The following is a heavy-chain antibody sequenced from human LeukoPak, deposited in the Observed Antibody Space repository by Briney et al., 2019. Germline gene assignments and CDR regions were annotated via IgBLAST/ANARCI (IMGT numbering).Heavy chain of an antibody. J-gene: IGHJ6*02. CDR1: GFTFSSYA. V-gene: IGHV3-23*01. D-gene: IGHD2-2*01. CDR3: AKDLHCSSISCSHINHHFYYGMDV. Sequence: PGGSLRLSCAASGFTFSSYAMSWVRQAPGKGLEWVSSFGGSGDITYYADSVKGRFTISRDNSKNTLYLQMNSLRAEDAAVYYCAKDLHCSSISCSHINHHFYYGMDVWGQGTTVTVSS. CDR2: FGGSGDIT.